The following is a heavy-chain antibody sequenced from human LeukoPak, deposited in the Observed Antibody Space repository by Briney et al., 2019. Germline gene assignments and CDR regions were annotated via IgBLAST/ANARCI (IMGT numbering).Heavy chain of an antibody. Sequence: PSETLSLTCTVSGGSISSSSYYWGWIRQPPGKGLEWIGSIYYSGSTYYNPSLKSRVTTSVDTSKNQFSLKLSSVTAADTAVYYCARGEYYDSSGYPSPYNWFDPWGQGTLVTVSS. J-gene: IGHJ5*02. D-gene: IGHD3-22*01. CDR2: IYYSGST. V-gene: IGHV4-39*01. CDR3: ARGEYYDSSGYPSPYNWFDP. CDR1: GGSISSSSYY.